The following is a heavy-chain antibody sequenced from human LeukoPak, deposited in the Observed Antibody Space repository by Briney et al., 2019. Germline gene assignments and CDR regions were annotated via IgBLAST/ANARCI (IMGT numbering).Heavy chain of an antibody. CDR2: INAGNGNT. Sequence: ASVKVSCKASGYTVTSYAMHWVRQAPGQRLEWMGWINAGNGNTKYSQKFQGRVTITRDTSASTAYMELSSLRSEDTAVYYCARAMTTVTTHPFYWGQGTLVTVSS. D-gene: IGHD4-17*01. CDR1: GYTVTSYA. V-gene: IGHV1-3*01. J-gene: IGHJ4*02. CDR3: ARAMTTVTTHPFY.